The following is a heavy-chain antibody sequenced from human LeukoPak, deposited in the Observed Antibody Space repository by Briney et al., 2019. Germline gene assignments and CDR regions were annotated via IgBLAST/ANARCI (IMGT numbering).Heavy chain of an antibody. D-gene: IGHD6-19*01. Sequence: GGSLRLSCAASGFTFSSYAMNWVRQAPGKELEWVSVISSSGVTTYYSDSVKGRFIISRDNSKNTLYLQMNSLRAEDTAVYYCAKAGIAVPATPEYCGQGTQVTVSS. CDR2: ISSSGVTT. V-gene: IGHV3-23*01. J-gene: IGHJ4*02. CDR1: GFTFSSYA. CDR3: AKAGIAVPATPEY.